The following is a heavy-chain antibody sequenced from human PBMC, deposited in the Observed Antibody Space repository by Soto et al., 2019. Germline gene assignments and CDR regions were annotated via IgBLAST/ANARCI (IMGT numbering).Heavy chain of an antibody. CDR1: GFTFSSYA. D-gene: IGHD1-26*01. V-gene: IGHV3-30-3*01. CDR3: ARVHNRYSGSYYFFY. CDR2: ISYDGSNK. J-gene: IGHJ4*02. Sequence: PGGSLRLSCAASGFTFSSYAMHWVRQAPGKGLEWVAVISYDGSNKYYADSVKGRFTISRDNSKNTLFLQMNSLRAEDTAVYYCARVHNRYSGSYYFFYWGQGTLVTVSS.